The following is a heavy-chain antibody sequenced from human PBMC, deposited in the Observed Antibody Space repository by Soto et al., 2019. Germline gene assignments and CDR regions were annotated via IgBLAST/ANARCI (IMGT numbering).Heavy chain of an antibody. CDR1: GGSISSGAYY. CDR3: ARVSATGTRWFDP. J-gene: IGHJ5*02. CDR2: ISHRGTA. V-gene: IGHV4-31*03. D-gene: IGHD6-13*01. Sequence: SETLSLTCTASGGSISSGAYYWGWIRHHPGKGLEWIGYISHRGTAYYTPSLKSRVSLSVDPSKSQFSLNVTSLTAADTAVYYCARVSATGTRWFDPWGPGTLVTVSS.